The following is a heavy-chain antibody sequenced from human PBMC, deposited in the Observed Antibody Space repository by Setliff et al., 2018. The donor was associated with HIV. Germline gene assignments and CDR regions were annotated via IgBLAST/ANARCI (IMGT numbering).Heavy chain of an antibody. CDR3: ARLEKLDDISYFDY. V-gene: IGHV4-4*09. J-gene: IGHJ4*02. CDR2: IYTSGST. Sequence: PSQTLSLTCTVSDDPINSFYWSWIRQPPGKGLEWIGYIYTSGSTNYNPSLEGRVTISVDTSKNQFSLKLSSVTAADTAVYYCARLEKLDDISYFDYWGQGTLVTVSS. D-gene: IGHD6-6*01. CDR1: DDPINSFY.